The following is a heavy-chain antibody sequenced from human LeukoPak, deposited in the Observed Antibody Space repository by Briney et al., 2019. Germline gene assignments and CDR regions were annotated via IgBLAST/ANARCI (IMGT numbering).Heavy chain of an antibody. CDR2: VYYNGDI. J-gene: IGHJ4*02. CDR3: ARVQHSYALVAPDY. CDR1: GVPISTYY. D-gene: IGHD5-18*01. V-gene: IGHV4-59*01. Sequence: SETLSLTCSVSGVPISTYYWSWLRQSPGKGLEWIAYVYYNGDIMYNPSLKSRVTISLDTSKNQFSLSMTSVTAADTAVYYCARVQHSYALVAPDYWGQGTMVTVSS.